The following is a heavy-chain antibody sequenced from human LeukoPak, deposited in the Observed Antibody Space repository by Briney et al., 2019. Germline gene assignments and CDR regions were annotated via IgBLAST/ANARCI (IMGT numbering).Heavy chain of an antibody. CDR3: ARGREFGVVTPFDY. CDR1: GYTLTELS. CDR2: FDPEDGET. V-gene: IGHV1-24*01. Sequence: ASVKVSCKVSGYTLTELSMHWVRQAPGKGLEWMGGFDPEDGETIYAQKFQGRVTITADESTSTAYMELSSLRSEDTAVYYCARGREFGVVTPFDYWGQGTLVTVSS. J-gene: IGHJ4*02. D-gene: IGHD3-3*01.